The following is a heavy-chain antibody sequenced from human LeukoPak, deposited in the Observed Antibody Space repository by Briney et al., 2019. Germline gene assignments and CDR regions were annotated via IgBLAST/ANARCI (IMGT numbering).Heavy chain of an antibody. J-gene: IGHJ4*02. Sequence: SETLSLACTVSGGSISSYYWSWIRQPPGKGLEWIGYIYYSGSTNYNPSLKSRVTISVDTSKNQFSLKLSSVTAADTAVHYCARDGSAVAGTIDYWGQGTLVTVSS. CDR1: GGSISSYY. CDR3: ARDGSAVAGTIDY. CDR2: IYYSGST. V-gene: IGHV4-59*01. D-gene: IGHD6-19*01.